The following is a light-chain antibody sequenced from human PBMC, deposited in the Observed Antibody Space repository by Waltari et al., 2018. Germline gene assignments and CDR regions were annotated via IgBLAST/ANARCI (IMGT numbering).Light chain of an antibody. Sequence: QSALTQPASVSGSPGQSITIPCTGTSSDIGGYNFVSLYQEQPGRAPKLMIFDVSDRPAGVSNRFSGSKSGNTASLTISGLQADDEADYYCSSYTSSGTPWVFGGGTKLTVL. CDR3: SSYTSSGTPWV. CDR1: SSDIGGYNF. J-gene: IGLJ3*02. V-gene: IGLV2-14*03. CDR2: DVS.